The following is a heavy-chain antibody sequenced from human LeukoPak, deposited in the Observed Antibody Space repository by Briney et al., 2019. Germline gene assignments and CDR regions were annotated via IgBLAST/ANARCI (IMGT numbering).Heavy chain of an antibody. D-gene: IGHD5-18*01. Sequence: GGSLRLSCAASRFTFSSFSMNWVRQAPGKGLEWVAVISYDGSNKYYADSVKGRFTISRDNSKNTLYLQMNSLRAEDTAVCYCARDQDSSYVSPQDWGKETLFTVSS. V-gene: IGHV3-30*03. CDR3: ARDQDSSYVSPQD. CDR2: ISYDGSNK. CDR1: RFTFSSFS. J-gene: IGHJ4*02.